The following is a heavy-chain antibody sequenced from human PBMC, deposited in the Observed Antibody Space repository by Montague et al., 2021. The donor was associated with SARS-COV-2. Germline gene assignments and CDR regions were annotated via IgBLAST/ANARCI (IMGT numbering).Heavy chain of an antibody. CDR2: IRYSGST. V-gene: IGHV4-59*12. D-gene: IGHD3-10*01. CDR1: GGSFSGYY. Sequence: SETLSLTCAVYGGSFSGYYWCWIRQPPGTGLELVWYIRYSGSTNSNPSLSRQVTISVDTSKNQFSLKLSSVTAADTAVYYCARVKRGYSDGLGVSAHFDYWGQGTLVTVSS. CDR3: ARVKRGYSDGLGVSAHFDY. J-gene: IGHJ4*02.